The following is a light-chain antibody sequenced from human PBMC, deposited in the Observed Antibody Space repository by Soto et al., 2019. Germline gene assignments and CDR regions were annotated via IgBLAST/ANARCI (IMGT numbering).Light chain of an antibody. Sequence: QSALTQPASVSGSPGQTITISCTGTSSDVGGYDYVSWHQQHPGKAPKLMIYDVRKRPSGVSNRFSGSKSGNTASLTISGLQAEDEADYYCSSKRGSTGVFGTGTKLTVL. CDR1: SSDVGGYDY. J-gene: IGLJ1*01. V-gene: IGLV2-14*01. CDR2: DVR. CDR3: SSKRGSTGV.